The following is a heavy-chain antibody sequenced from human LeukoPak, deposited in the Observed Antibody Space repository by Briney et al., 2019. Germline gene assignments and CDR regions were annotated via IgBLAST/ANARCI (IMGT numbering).Heavy chain of an antibody. CDR3: ASSYYYDSSGYYVDY. J-gene: IGHJ4*02. CDR2: IIPILGIA. CDR1: GGTFSNYA. Sequence: SVKVSCKASGGTFSNYAISWVRQAPGQGLEWMGRIIPILGIASYAQKFQGRVTITADKSTRTAYMELSSLRSEDTAVYYCASSYYYDSSGYYVDYWGQGTLVTVSS. D-gene: IGHD3-22*01. V-gene: IGHV1-69*04.